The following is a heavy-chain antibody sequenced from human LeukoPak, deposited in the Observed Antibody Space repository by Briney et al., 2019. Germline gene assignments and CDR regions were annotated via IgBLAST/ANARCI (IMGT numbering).Heavy chain of an antibody. Sequence: KPSETLFLTCTVSGGSISSSSYYWGWMRQPPGKGLEWIGSIYYSGSTYYNPSLKSRVTISVDTSKNQFSLKLSSVTAADTAVYYCARHVWVVAAQDFDYWGQGTLVTVSS. CDR3: ARHVWVVAAQDFDY. J-gene: IGHJ4*02. CDR1: GGSISSSSYY. CDR2: IYYSGST. V-gene: IGHV4-39*01. D-gene: IGHD2-15*01.